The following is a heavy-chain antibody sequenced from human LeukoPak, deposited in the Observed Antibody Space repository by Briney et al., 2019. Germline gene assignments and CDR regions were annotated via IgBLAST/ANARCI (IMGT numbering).Heavy chain of an antibody. CDR1: GFTFSNYW. CDR2: IKRDGSEK. V-gene: IGHV3-7*01. Sequence: PGGSLRLSCAASGFTFSNYWMTWVRQAPGKGLEWVANIKRDGSEKYYVDSVKGRFTITRDNAKNSLYLQMNSLRAEDTAVYSCARGLYLQGNAFEIWGQGTVVTVSS. D-gene: IGHD2/OR15-2a*01. J-gene: IGHJ3*02. CDR3: ARGLYLQGNAFEI.